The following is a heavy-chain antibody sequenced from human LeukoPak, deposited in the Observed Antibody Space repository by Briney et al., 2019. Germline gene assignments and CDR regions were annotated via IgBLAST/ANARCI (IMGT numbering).Heavy chain of an antibody. J-gene: IGHJ4*02. CDR2: INHSGST. V-gene: IGHV4-34*01. Sequence: SETLSLTCAVYGGSFSGYYWSWIRQPPGKGLEWIGEINHSGSTNYNPSLKSRVTISVDTSKNQFSLKLSSVTAADTAVYYCARSLVARPYDYWGQGTQVTVSS. D-gene: IGHD5-12*01. CDR3: ARSLVARPYDY. CDR1: GGSFSGYY.